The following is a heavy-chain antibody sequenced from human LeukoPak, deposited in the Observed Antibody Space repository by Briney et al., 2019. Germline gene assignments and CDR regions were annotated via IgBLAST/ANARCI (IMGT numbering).Heavy chain of an antibody. D-gene: IGHD3-10*01. CDR1: GLTFSSYA. CDR3: AKDLLYYGPGTYYNAAEYFQF. Sequence: ERSLRLSCAASGLTFSSYAMHWVRQAPGKGLEWVAVISYDGSNKDYADSVKGRFTISRDNSRNTLSLQMNSLRPEDTAVYYCAKDLLYYGPGTYYNAAEYFQFWGQGTQVTVPS. J-gene: IGHJ1*01. V-gene: IGHV3-30*18. CDR2: ISYDGSNK.